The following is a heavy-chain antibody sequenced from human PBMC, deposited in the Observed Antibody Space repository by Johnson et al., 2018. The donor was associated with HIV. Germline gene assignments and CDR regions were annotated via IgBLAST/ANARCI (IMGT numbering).Heavy chain of an antibody. CDR3: VRGSLTDDSFAD. CDR2: MSYDGSDK. J-gene: IGHJ3*01. Sequence: QMQLVESGGGLVKPGRSLRLSCAVSGFTLSSYVMHWVRQAPGKGLEWVAVMSYDGSDKYYADSVKGRFTISRANSKNTLYLQMNSLTTEDTAIYYCVRGSLTDDSFADWGQGTMVLVSS. V-gene: IGHV3-30*04. CDR1: GFTLSSYV. D-gene: IGHD2-8*01.